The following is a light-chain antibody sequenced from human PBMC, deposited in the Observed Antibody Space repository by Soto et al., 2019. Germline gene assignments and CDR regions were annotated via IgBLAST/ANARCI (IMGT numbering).Light chain of an antibody. J-gene: IGLJ1*01. CDR1: SSNIGNNY. CDR3: GTWDSSLSAYV. CDR2: ENN. V-gene: IGLV1-51*02. Sequence: SVLTQPPSVSAAPGQEVTISCSGSSSNIGNNYVSWYQQLPGTAPKLLIYENNKRPSGIPDRFSGSKSGTSATLGITGLQTGDEADYYCGTWDSSLSAYVFGTGTKVTV.